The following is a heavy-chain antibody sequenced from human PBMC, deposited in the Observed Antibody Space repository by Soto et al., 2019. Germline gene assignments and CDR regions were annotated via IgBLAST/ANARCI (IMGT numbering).Heavy chain of an antibody. CDR3: ARRTVGRGSDFDS. D-gene: IGHD5-12*01. CDR2: INHSGST. Sequence: SETLSLTCAVYGGSFSGYYWSWIRQPPGKGLEWIGEINHSGSTNYNPSLKSRVTISVDTSKNQFSLKLSSVTAADTAVYYCARRTVGRGSDFDSWGQGTLVTVSS. V-gene: IGHV4-34*01. CDR1: GGSFSGYY. J-gene: IGHJ4*02.